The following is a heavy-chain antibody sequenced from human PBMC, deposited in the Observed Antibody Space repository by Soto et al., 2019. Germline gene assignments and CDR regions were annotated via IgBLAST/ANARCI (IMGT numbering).Heavy chain of an antibody. V-gene: IGHV1-69*13. D-gene: IGHD2-2*01. CDR3: ARERIEDIVVVPAALRVEDWFDP. J-gene: IGHJ5*02. CDR1: GGTFSSYA. Sequence: GASVKVSCKASGGTFSSYATSWVRQAPGQGLEWMGGIIPIFGTANYAQKFQGRVTITADESTSTAYMELSSLRSEDTAVYYCARERIEDIVVVPAALRVEDWFDPWGQGTLVTVSS. CDR2: IIPIFGTA.